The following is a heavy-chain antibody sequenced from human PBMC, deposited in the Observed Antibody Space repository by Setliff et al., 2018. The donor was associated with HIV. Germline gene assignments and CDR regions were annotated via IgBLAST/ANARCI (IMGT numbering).Heavy chain of an antibody. CDR1: GGSFSGYY. V-gene: IGHV4-34*01. CDR3: ARAYEGPRYSYAPCFFDS. CDR2: INHSGST. J-gene: IGHJ4*02. D-gene: IGHD5-18*01. Sequence: LSLTCAVYGGSFSGYYWNWIRQTPGKGLEWIGEINHSGSTNYNPSLKSRVSISVDTSKKQFSVKLSSVTAADTAVYYCARAYEGPRYSYAPCFFDSWGQGTLVTVSS.